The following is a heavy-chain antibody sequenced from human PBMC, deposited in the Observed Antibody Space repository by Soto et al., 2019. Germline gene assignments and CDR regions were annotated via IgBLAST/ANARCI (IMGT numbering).Heavy chain of an antibody. CDR2: ISGSGGST. D-gene: IGHD3-16*01. J-gene: IGHJ3*02. CDR3: ARPKSAFGRDYGFDI. Sequence: EVRLLESGGGLVQPGGSLRLSRAASEFTFTSYAMSWVRQAPGKGLEWVSAISGSGGSTDYADSVKGRFTISRDSSKNTLYLQMNSLRAEDTAVYYCARPKSAFGRDYGFDIWGQGTMVTVSS. CDR1: EFTFTSYA. V-gene: IGHV3-23*01.